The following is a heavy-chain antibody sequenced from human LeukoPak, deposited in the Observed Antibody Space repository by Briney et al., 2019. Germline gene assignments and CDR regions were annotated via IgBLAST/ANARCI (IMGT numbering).Heavy chain of an antibody. V-gene: IGHV3-74*01. J-gene: IGHJ6*03. D-gene: IGHD7-27*01. CDR3: ARPPGAYYYYMDV. Sequence: GGSLRLSCAASGFTFSSYWMHWVRQAPGKGLVWVSRINSGGSSTSYADSVKGRFTISRDNAKNTLYLQMNSLRAEDTAVYYCARPPGAYYYYMDVWGKGTTVTVSS. CDR2: INSGGSST. CDR1: GFTFSSYW.